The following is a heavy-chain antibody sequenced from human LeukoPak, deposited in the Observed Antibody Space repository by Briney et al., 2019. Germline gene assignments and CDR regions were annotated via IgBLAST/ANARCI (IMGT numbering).Heavy chain of an antibody. CDR3: ARVMCSTSCYINP. D-gene: IGHD2-2*02. J-gene: IGHJ5*02. CDR2: IYYSGST. V-gene: IGHV4-59*01. Sequence: SETLSLTCTVSGGSISSYCWSWIRQPPGKGLEWIGYIYYSGSTNYNPSLKSRVTILVDTSKNQFSLKLSSVTAADTAVYYCARVMCSTSCYINPWGQGTLVTVSS. CDR1: GGSISSYC.